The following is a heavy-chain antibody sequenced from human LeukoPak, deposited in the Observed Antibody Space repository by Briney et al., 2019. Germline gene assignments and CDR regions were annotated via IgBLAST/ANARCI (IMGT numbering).Heavy chain of an antibody. CDR2: VSADGRTQ. V-gene: IGHV3-30*03. CDR1: GFTFRTYS. Sequence: GGSLRLSCAASGFTFRTYSIHWVRQAPGKGLEWVTVVSADGRTQLYSDSVKGRFTVSRDNSLNTLHLQMNSLRAEDTAVYYCARDRVIREGIWYYYYYMDVWGKGTTVTVSS. D-gene: IGHD1-26*01. J-gene: IGHJ6*03. CDR3: ARDRVIREGIWYYYYYMDV.